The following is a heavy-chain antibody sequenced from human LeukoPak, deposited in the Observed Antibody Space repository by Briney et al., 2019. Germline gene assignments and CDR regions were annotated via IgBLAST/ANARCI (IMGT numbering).Heavy chain of an antibody. J-gene: IGHJ4*02. CDR1: GFIFSKYW. CDR3: ATSWDY. V-gene: IGHV3-7*01. Sequence: GGSLRLSCAASGFIFSKYWMSWVRQAPGKGLEWVANIKQDGTEKYYLDSVKGRLTISRDNAKNSLYLHMDGLRAEDTAVYYCATSWDYWGQGTLVTVSS. CDR2: IKQDGTEK.